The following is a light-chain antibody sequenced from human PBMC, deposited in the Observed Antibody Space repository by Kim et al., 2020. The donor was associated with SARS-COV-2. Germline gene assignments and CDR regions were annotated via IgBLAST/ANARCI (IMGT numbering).Light chain of an antibody. CDR1: QGITNG. CDR2: AAS. Sequence: ASVGDRVTITCRASQGITNGLAWYQQKPGKAPNLLIYAASALHSGVPSRFSGSGSGTEFSLTINSLQPEDSAIYYCQQLHSYPLTFGQGTRLEIK. CDR3: QQLHSYPLT. J-gene: IGKJ5*01. V-gene: IGKV1-9*01.